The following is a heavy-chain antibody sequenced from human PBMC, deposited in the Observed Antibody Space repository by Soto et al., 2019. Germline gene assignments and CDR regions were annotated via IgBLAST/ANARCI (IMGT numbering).Heavy chain of an antibody. Sequence: GGSLRLSCAASGFTFSSYGMHWVRQAPGKGLEWVAVIWYDGSNKYYADSVKGRFTISRDNSKNTLYLQMNSLRAEDTAVYYCAREEGGSYLDFDYWGQGTLVTVSS. CDR1: GFTFSSYG. D-gene: IGHD1-26*01. V-gene: IGHV3-33*01. J-gene: IGHJ4*02. CDR2: IWYDGSNK. CDR3: AREEGGSYLDFDY.